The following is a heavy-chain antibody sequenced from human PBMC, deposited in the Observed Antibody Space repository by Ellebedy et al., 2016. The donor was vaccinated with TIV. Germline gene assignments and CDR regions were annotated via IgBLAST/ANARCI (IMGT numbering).Heavy chain of an antibody. Sequence: SGPTLVXPTQTLTLTCTFSGFSLSTSGMCLSWIRQPPGKALEWLARIDWDDDKYYSTSLKTRLTISKDTSKNQVVLTMTNMDPVDTATYYCARETGYCSGGSHLYFDYWGQGTLVTVSS. J-gene: IGHJ4*02. CDR3: ARETGYCSGGSHLYFDY. V-gene: IGHV2-70*11. D-gene: IGHD2-15*01. CDR1: GFSLSTSGMC. CDR2: IDWDDDK.